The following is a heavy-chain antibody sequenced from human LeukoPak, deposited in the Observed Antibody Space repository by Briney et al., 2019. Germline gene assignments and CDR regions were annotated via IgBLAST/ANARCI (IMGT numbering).Heavy chain of an antibody. V-gene: IGHV1-18*01. J-gene: IGHJ4*02. CDR3: ARGRDYYGSSDYPDPTYFDY. CDR2: ISAYSGNT. CDR1: GYTFTNYA. Sequence: ASVKVSCKVSGYTFTNYAISWVRQAPGQGLEWMGRISAYSGNTNYAQKLQGRVTMTTATSTSTAYMELRSLRSDDTAVYFCARGRDYYGSSDYPDPTYFDYWGQGTLVTVSS. D-gene: IGHD3-22*01.